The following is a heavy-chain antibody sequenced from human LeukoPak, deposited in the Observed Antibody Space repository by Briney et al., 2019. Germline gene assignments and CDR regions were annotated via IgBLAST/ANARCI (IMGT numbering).Heavy chain of an antibody. D-gene: IGHD4-23*01. J-gene: IGHJ4*02. CDR2: INRDGSRT. CDR3: AGETSVGY. Sequence: PGGSLRLSCAASGFTFSNYWMHWVRQAPGKGLVWVSRINRDGSRTDYADSVKGRFTISRDNAKNTLYLQMNSLRAEDTAVYYCAGETSVGYWSQGTLVTVSS. CDR1: GFTFSNYW. V-gene: IGHV3-74*01.